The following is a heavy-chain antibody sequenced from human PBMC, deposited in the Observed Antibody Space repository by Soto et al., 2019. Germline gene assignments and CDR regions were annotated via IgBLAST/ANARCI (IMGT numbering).Heavy chain of an antibody. Sequence: PSETLSLTCTVSGGSISSGDYYWGWIRQPPGKGLEWIGYIYYSGSTYYNPSLKSRVTISVDTSKNQFSLKLSSVTAADTAVYYCARDIKRDIVVVPAASDIGMDVWGQGTTVTVS. J-gene: IGHJ6*02. CDR3: ARDIKRDIVVVPAASDIGMDV. CDR2: IYYSGST. D-gene: IGHD2-2*01. CDR1: GGSISSGDYY. V-gene: IGHV4-30-4*01.